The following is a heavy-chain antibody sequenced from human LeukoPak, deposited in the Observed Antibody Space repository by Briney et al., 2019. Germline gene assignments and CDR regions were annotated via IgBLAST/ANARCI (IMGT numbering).Heavy chain of an antibody. V-gene: IGHV4-59*01. CDR2: ISYSGST. Sequence: SETLSLTCTVSGGSIGSYYWSWIRQPPGKGLEWIGHISYSGSTNYNPSLKSRVTISVDTSKNQFSLKLSSVTAADTAVYYCARGYSSSWNYLDYWGQGTLVTVSS. CDR1: GGSIGSYY. J-gene: IGHJ4*02. D-gene: IGHD6-13*01. CDR3: ARGYSSSWNYLDY.